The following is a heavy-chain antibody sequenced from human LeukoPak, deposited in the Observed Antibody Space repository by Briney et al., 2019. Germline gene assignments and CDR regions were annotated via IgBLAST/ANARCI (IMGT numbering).Heavy chain of an antibody. Sequence: GESLKISCKGSGYSFTTYWIGWVRQMPGKGLEWMGMIYPGDSETRYSPSFQGQVTISADKSISTGYLQRSSLKASDTAMYYCARREVGYCSAAIGTNSAPLCAFDIWGQGTMVTASS. CDR1: GYSFTTYW. CDR2: IYPGDSET. V-gene: IGHV5-51*01. D-gene: IGHD2-15*01. CDR3: ARREVGYCSAAIGTNSAPLCAFDI. J-gene: IGHJ3*02.